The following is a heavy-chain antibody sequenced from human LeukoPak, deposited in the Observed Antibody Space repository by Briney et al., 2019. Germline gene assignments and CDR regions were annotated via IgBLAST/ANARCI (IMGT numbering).Heavy chain of an antibody. CDR1: GFTFSSYG. V-gene: IGHV4-34*01. J-gene: IGHJ4*02. CDR3: ARRVLGLERRLDY. Sequence: GSLRLSCAASGFTFSSYGMSWIRQPPGKGLEWIGEINHSGSTNYNPSLKSRVTISVDTSKNQFSLKLSSVTAADTAVYYCARRVLGLERRLDYWGQGTLVTVSS. CDR2: INHSGST. D-gene: IGHD3/OR15-3a*01.